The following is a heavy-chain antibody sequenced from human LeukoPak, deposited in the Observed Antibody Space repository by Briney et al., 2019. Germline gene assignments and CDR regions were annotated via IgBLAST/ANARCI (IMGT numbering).Heavy chain of an antibody. Sequence: SETLSLTCAVSAAPISNYYWSWIRQAPGKGLEWIGYISTSGSTNYNPPLKSRVSISLDTSKNRFSLNLNFVTAADTAVYYCASPRSGYRYTFDYWGQGALVTVSS. J-gene: IGHJ4*02. V-gene: IGHV4-4*09. D-gene: IGHD3-22*01. CDR1: AAPISNYY. CDR2: ISTSGST. CDR3: ASPRSGYRYTFDY.